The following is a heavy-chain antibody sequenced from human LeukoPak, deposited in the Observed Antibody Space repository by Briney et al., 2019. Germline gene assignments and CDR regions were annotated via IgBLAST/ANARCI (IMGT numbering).Heavy chain of an antibody. D-gene: IGHD4-17*01. V-gene: IGHV1-2*02. Sequence: ASVKVSCKASGYTFTGYYMHWVRQAPGQGLEWMGWINPNSGGTNYAQKFQGRVTMTRDTSISTAYMELSRLRSDDTAVYYCARDSDYFNYYYYYMDVWGKGTTVTVSS. CDR3: ARDSDYFNYYYYYMDV. CDR2: INPNSGGT. J-gene: IGHJ6*03. CDR1: GYTFTGYY.